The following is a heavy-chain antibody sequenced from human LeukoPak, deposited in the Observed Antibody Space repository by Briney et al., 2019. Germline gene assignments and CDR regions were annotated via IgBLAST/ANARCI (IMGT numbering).Heavy chain of an antibody. J-gene: IGHJ4*02. CDR2: ISYDGSNK. Sequence: PGGSLRLSCAASGFTFSSYGMHWVRQAPGKGLEWVAVISYDGSNKYYADSVKGRFTISRDNSKNTLYLQMNSLRAEDTAVYYCAKDEEYSSGWTHLDYWGQGTLVTVSS. D-gene: IGHD6-25*01. V-gene: IGHV3-30*18. CDR3: AKDEEYSSGWTHLDY. CDR1: GFTFSSYG.